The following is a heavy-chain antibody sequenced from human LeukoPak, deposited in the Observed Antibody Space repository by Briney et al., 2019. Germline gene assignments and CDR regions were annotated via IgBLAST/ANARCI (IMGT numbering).Heavy chain of an antibody. D-gene: IGHD3-3*01. CDR2: ISSGGSLI. CDR3: AREEGGTIFGVVTTDRYMDV. J-gene: IGHJ6*03. Sequence: PGGSLRLSCAASGFTFSTYTMNWVRQAPGKGLEWVSSISSGGSLIYFADSLKGRFTISRDNAKNSLYLQMNSLRVEDTAVYYCAREEGGTIFGVVTTDRYMDVWGKGTTVTVSS. V-gene: IGHV3-21*01. CDR1: GFTFSTYT.